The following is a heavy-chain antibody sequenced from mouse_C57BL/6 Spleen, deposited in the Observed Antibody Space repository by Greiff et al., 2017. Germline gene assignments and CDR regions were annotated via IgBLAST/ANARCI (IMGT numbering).Heavy chain of an antibody. V-gene: IGHV3-6*01. D-gene: IGHD1-1*01. Sequence: EVKLLESGPGLVKPSQSLSLTCSVTGYSITSGYYWTWSRQFPGNKQEWMGYISDDGSNNYNPSLKNRISITRDTSKNQFFLKLNSVTTEDTATYYCARKYYGSSPEDYWGQGTTLTVSS. J-gene: IGHJ2*01. CDR3: ARKYYGSSPEDY. CDR2: ISDDGSN. CDR1: GYSITSGYY.